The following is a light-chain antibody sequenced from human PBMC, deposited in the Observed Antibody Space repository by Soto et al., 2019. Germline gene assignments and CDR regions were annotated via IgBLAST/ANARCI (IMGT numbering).Light chain of an antibody. Sequence: QLVLTQSPSASASLGASVKLTCTLSSGHSNYAIAWHQQQPEKGPRYLMKVNSDGSHRKGDGIPDRFSGSSSGAQRYLTISSLQSEDEADYYCQTWGTGIRVFGTGTNVTVL. CDR3: QTWGTGIRV. V-gene: IGLV4-69*01. CDR2: VNSDGSH. J-gene: IGLJ1*01. CDR1: SGHSNYA.